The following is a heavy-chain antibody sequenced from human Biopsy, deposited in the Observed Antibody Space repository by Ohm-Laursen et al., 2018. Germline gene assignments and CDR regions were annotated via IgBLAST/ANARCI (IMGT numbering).Heavy chain of an antibody. D-gene: IGHD6-13*01. CDR1: GGSFNGYF. Sequence: SQTLSLTCAVYGGSFNGYFWSWIRQPPGKGLEWIGDITQSGSTNYSPSLKGRVTISVDTAKKQFSLSLRSVTAADPAVYYCARVPLPGIGAAYQGRFLYGMDVWGQGTTVSVSS. J-gene: IGHJ6*01. CDR2: ITQSGST. CDR3: ARVPLPGIGAAYQGRFLYGMDV. V-gene: IGHV4-34*01.